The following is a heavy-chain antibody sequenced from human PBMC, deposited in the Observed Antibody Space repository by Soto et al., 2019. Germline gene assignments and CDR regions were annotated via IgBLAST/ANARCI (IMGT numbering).Heavy chain of an antibody. J-gene: IGHJ6*02. CDR2: IIPIFGTA. Sequence: QVQLVQSGAEVKKPGSSVKVSCKASGGTFSSYAISWLRQAPGQGLEWMGGIIPIFGTANYAQKFQGRVTITADESTSTADMELSSLRSEDTAVYYCAGGDIVATIGEYYYSVMDVWGQGTTVTVSS. D-gene: IGHD5-12*01. V-gene: IGHV1-69*01. CDR3: AGGDIVATIGEYYYSVMDV. CDR1: GGTFSSYA.